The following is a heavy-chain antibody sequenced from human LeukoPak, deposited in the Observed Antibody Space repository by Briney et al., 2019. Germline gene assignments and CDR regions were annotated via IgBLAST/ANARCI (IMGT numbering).Heavy chain of an antibody. V-gene: IGHV3-30*02. CDR2: IRYDGSNK. J-gene: IGHJ4*02. CDR3: AKGLLRFLEWSPFDY. CDR1: GFTFSSYG. D-gene: IGHD3-3*01. Sequence: PGGSLRLSCAASGFTFSSYGMHWVRQAPGKGLEWVAFIRYDGSNKYYADSVKGRFTISRDNSKNTLYLQMNSLRAEDTAVYYCAKGLLRFLEWSPFDYWGQGTLVTVSS.